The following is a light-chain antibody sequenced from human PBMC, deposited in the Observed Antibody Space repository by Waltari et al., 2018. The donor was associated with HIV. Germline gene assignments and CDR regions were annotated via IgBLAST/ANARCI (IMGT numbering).Light chain of an antibody. CDR3: AAWDDSLNGPGVV. Sequence: QSVLTPPPSASGTPGQRVTIPCSGSSPHIGSNTVNWYQQLPGTAPKLLIYSNNQRPSGVPDRFSGSKSGTSASLAISGLQSEDEADYYCAAWDDSLNGPGVVFGGGTKLTVL. V-gene: IGLV1-44*01. J-gene: IGLJ2*01. CDR2: SNN. CDR1: SPHIGSNT.